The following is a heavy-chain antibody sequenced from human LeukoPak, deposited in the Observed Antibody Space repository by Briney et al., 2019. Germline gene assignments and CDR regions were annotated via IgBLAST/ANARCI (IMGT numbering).Heavy chain of an antibody. CDR2: IYYSGST. J-gene: IGHJ4*02. D-gene: IGHD3-16*02. CDR1: GGSISSGSYY. V-gene: IGHV4-61*01. Sequence: PSETLSLTCTVSGGSISSGSYYWSWIRQPPGKGLEWIGYIYYSGSTNYNPSLKSRVTISVDTSKNQFSLKLSSVTAADTAVYYCARLPYDYVWGSYRSLDYWGQGTLVTVSS. CDR3: ARLPYDYVWGSYRSLDY.